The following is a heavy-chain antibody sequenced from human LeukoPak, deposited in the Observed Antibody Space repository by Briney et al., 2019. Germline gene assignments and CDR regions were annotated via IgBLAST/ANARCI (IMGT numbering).Heavy chain of an antibody. CDR2: ISYDGSNK. V-gene: IGHV3-30-3*01. CDR3: ARDSTWLRHFDY. J-gene: IGHJ4*02. Sequence: PGRSLRLSCSASRFSFSDYAMRWVRQAPGKGLEWVAVISYDGSNKDYADSVKGRFTISRDNSKNTLYLQTNSLRAEDTAVYYCARDSTWLRHFDYWGQGTLVTVSS. CDR1: RFSFSDYA. D-gene: IGHD5-12*01.